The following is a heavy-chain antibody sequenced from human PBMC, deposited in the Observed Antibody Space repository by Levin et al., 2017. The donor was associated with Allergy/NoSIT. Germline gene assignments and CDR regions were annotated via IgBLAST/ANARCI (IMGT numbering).Heavy chain of an antibody. D-gene: IGHD6-19*01. V-gene: IGHV3-9*01. J-gene: IGHJ6*02. Sequence: SLKISCAASGFAFDDYAMHWVRQAPGKGLEWVSGISRNSGSIGYAASVQGRFTISRDNAKNSLYLQMNSLRAEDTALYYCAKSRRGQWLVDYYYYGMDVWGQGTTVTVSS. CDR1: GFAFDDYA. CDR2: ISRNSGSI. CDR3: AKSRRGQWLVDYYYYGMDV.